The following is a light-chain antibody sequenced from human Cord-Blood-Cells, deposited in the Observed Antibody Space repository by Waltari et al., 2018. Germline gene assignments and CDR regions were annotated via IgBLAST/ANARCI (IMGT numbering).Light chain of an antibody. CDR2: GKN. J-gene: IGLJ2*01. CDR3: NSRDSSGNHLV. Sequence: SSELPPAPAVSVALGQTVRITCQGDRIRSYYASWYQQKPGQAPVLVIYGKNNRPSGIPDRFSGSSSGNTASLTITGAQAEDEADYYCNSRDSSGNHLVFGGGTKLTVL. V-gene: IGLV3-19*01. CDR1: RIRSYY.